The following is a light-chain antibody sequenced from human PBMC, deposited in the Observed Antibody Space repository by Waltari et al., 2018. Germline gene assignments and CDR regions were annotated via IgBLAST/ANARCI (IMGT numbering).Light chain of an antibody. CDR2: DVP. Sequence: DFQLTQSPSFLSASVGDRVTITCRASQGISRHLAWYQQKPGEAPKLLIYDVPTLQSGVPSRFSGSGFGTEFTLTISSLQPEDSATYYCQKLDNYPPPTFGQGTRLEI. CDR3: QKLDNYPPPT. CDR1: QGISRH. V-gene: IGKV1-9*01. J-gene: IGKJ5*01.